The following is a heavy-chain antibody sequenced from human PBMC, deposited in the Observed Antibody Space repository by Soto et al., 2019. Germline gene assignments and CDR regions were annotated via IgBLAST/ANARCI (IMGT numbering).Heavy chain of an antibody. CDR3: ARDRPSWEQHKIYYYYYGMDV. V-gene: IGHV1-18*01. CDR1: GYTFTSYG. Sequence: GASVKVSCKASGYTFTSYGISWVRQAPGQGLEWMGWISAYNGNTNYAQKLQGRVTMTTDTSTSTAYMELRSLRSDDTAVYYCARDRPSWEQHKIYYYYYGMDVWGQGTTVTVSS. J-gene: IGHJ6*02. D-gene: IGHD1-26*01. CDR2: ISAYNGNT.